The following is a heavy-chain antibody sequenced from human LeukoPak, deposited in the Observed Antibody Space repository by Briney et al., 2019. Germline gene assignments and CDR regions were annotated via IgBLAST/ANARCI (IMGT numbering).Heavy chain of an antibody. V-gene: IGHV3-33*01. CDR2: IWYDGSNK. CDR1: GFTFSSYG. D-gene: IGHD3-9*01. J-gene: IGHJ4*02. Sequence: GGSLRLSCAASGFTFSSYGMHWVRQASGKGLEWVAVIWYDGSNKYYADSVKGRFTISRDNSKNTLYLQMNSLRAEDTAVYYCARGDWSFDYWGQGTLVTVSS. CDR3: ARGDWSFDY.